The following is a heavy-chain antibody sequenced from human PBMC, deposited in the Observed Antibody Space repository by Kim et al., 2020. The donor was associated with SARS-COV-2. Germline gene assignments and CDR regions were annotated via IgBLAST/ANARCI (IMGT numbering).Heavy chain of an antibody. CDR2: IYTSGST. D-gene: IGHD3-16*01. CDR1: GGSISSYY. CDR3: ARDHVQGGVPTYGMDV. J-gene: IGHJ6*02. V-gene: IGHV4-4*07. Sequence: SETLSLTCTVSGGSISSYYWSWIRQPAGKGLEWIGRIYTSGSTNYNPSLKSRVTMSVDTSKNQFSLKLSSVTAADTAVYYCARDHVQGGVPTYGMDVWGQGTTVTVSS.